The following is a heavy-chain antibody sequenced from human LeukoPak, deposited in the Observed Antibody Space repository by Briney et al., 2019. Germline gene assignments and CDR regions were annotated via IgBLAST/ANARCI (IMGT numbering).Heavy chain of an antibody. CDR1: GFTFSSYG. CDR2: IWYDGSKK. J-gene: IGHJ4*02. D-gene: IGHD6-19*01. Sequence: GGSLRLSCVASGFTFSSYGMHWVRQTPGKGLEWVAVIWYDGSKKYSADSLKGRFTISRDDSKSTLYLQMNSLRAEDTAVYYRARDLGTAGSFYFDYWGQGTLVTVSS. CDR3: ARDLGTAGSFYFDY. V-gene: IGHV3-33*01.